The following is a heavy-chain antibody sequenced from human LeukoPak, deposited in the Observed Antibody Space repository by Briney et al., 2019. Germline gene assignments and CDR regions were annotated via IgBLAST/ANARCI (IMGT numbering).Heavy chain of an antibody. Sequence: SETLSLTCTVSGGSISSGGYYWSWIRQHPGKGLEWIGYIYYSGSTYYNPSLKSRVTISVDTSKNQFSLKLSSVTAADTAVYYCARITRMTTVTDWGQGTLVTVSS. CDR2: IYYSGST. J-gene: IGHJ4*02. CDR3: ARITRMTTVTD. V-gene: IGHV4-31*03. D-gene: IGHD4-17*01. CDR1: GGSISSGGYY.